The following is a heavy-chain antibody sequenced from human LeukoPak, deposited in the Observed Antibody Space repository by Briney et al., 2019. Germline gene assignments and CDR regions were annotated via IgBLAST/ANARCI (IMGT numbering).Heavy chain of an antibody. CDR2: ISSSSSYI. J-gene: IGHJ4*02. V-gene: IGHV3-21*01. CDR1: GFTFNSYS. D-gene: IGHD3-22*01. CDR3: AYLSISMIVVD. Sequence: GGSLRLSCAASGFTFNSYSMDWVRQAPGKGLECVSSISSSSSYIYYADSVKGRFTISRDNAKNSLYLQMNSLRAEDTAVYYCAYLSISMIVVDWGQGTLVTVSS.